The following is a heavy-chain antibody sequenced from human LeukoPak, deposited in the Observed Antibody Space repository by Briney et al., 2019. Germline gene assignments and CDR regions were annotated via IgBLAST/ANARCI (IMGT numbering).Heavy chain of an antibody. V-gene: IGHV3-30-3*01. CDR1: GFTFSSYA. Sequence: PGGSLRLSCAASGFTFSSYAMHWVRQAPGKGLEWVAVISYDGSNKYYADSVKGRFTISRDNAKNSLYLQMNSLRAEDTAVYYCATSGPYSGSYSWGQGTLVTVSS. CDR2: ISYDGSNK. D-gene: IGHD1-26*01. J-gene: IGHJ4*02. CDR3: ATSGPYSGSYS.